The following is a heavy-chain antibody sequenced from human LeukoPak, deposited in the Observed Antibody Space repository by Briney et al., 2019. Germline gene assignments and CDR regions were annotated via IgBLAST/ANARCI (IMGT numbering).Heavy chain of an antibody. D-gene: IGHD2-2*01. CDR1: GGSISSSSYY. V-gene: IGHV4-39*07. CDR3: ARIVVVPAASTEDYYYYMDV. CDR2: IYYSGST. J-gene: IGHJ6*03. Sequence: PSETLSLTCTVSGGSISSSSYYWGWIRQPPGKGLEWIGSIYYSGSTYYNPSLKSRVTISVDTSKNQFSLKLSSVTAADTAVYYCARIVVVPAASTEDYYYYMDVWGKGTTVTVSS.